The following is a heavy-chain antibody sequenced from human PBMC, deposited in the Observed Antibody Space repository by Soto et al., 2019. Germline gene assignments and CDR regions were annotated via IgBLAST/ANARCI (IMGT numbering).Heavy chain of an antibody. J-gene: IGHJ4*02. CDR1: GYTFTDYY. V-gene: IGHV1-2*02. CDR2: ISPNSGAT. CDR3: AREGGDIVQMVYALPWY. D-gene: IGHD2-8*01. Sequence: ASVKVSCKASGYTFTDYYMHWVRQAPGQGLEWMGWISPNSGATSYAQRFQGRVTMTRDTSISTAYMELSRLTSDDTAVYYCAREGGDIVQMVYALPWYWGQGTLVTVSS.